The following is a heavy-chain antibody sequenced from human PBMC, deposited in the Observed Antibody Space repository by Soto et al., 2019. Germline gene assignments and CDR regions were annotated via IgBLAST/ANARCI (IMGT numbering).Heavy chain of an antibody. CDR3: VRTSHYGSGSWNFDY. J-gene: IGHJ4*02. D-gene: IGHD3-10*01. CDR2: TRNKANSYRT. CDR1: GFTFSDHY. Sequence: EVQLVESGGGLVQPGGSLRLSCAASGFTFSDHYMDWVRQAPGKGLEWVGRTRNKANSYRTEYAASVRGRFTISRDESKNSLYLQMNSLKTEDTAVYYCVRTSHYGSGSWNFDYWGQGTLVTVSS. V-gene: IGHV3-72*01.